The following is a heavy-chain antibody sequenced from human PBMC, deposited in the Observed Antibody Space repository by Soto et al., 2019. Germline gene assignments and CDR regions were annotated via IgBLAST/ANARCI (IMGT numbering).Heavy chain of an antibody. CDR2: IYYSGGT. CDR1: GGSISHYY. V-gene: IGHV4-59*01. J-gene: IGHJ4*02. CDR3: ARSQWTTVSDY. D-gene: IGHD4-17*01. Sequence: QVQLQESGPGLVKPSETLSLTCTVSGGSISHYYWSWIRQPPGKGLEWIGYIYYSGGTNYNPSLKSRVTISVDTSKNQFSLKLSSVTAADTAVYYCARSQWTTVSDYWGQGTLVTVSS.